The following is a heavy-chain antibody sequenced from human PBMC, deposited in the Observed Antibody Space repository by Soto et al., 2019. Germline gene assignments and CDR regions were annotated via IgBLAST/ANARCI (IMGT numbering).Heavy chain of an antibody. CDR3: ARGGVDYYDSSGYYFSPYYFDY. V-gene: IGHV4-59*12. CDR1: GGSFSTYY. Sequence: SETLSLTCAVYGGSFSTYYWSLVRQPPGRGLEWIGDIYHSGSAIYNPSLKSRVTISVDRSKNQFSLKLSSVTAADTAVYYCARGGVDYYDSSGYYFSPYYFDYWGQGTLVTVSS. J-gene: IGHJ4*02. CDR2: IYHSGSA. D-gene: IGHD3-22*01.